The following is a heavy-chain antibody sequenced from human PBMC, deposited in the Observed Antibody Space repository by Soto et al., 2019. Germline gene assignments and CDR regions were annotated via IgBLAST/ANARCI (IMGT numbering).Heavy chain of an antibody. D-gene: IGHD3-16*01. CDR3: ARTNTTFGGAFYGMDV. J-gene: IGHJ6*02. V-gene: IGHV1-2*02. Sequence: ASVKVSCKASGYTFPGYYMHWVRPAPGQGLEWMGWINPNSGGTNYAQKFQGRVTMTRDTSISTAYKELSRLRSDDPAVYYWARTNTTFGGAFYGMDVWGQGTTVTVSS. CDR1: GYTFPGYY. CDR2: INPNSGGT.